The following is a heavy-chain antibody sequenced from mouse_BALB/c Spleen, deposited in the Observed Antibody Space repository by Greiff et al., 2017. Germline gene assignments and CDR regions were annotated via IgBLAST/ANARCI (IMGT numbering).Heavy chain of an antibody. V-gene: IGHV1-7*01. CDR3: AKLVLYYFDY. J-gene: IGHJ2*01. CDR2: INPSTGYT. CDR1: GYTFTSYW. D-gene: IGHD4-1*01. Sequence: QVQLQQSGAELAKPGASVKMSCKASGYTFTSYWMHWVKQRPGQGLEWIGYINPSTGYTEYNQKFKDKATLTADKSSSTAYMQLSSLTSEDSAVYYCAKLVLYYFDYWGQGTTLTVSS.